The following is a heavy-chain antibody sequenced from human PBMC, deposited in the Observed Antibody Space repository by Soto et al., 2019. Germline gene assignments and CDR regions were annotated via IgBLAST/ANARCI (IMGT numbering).Heavy chain of an antibody. CDR2: IYHSGST. CDR1: GGSISSGGYS. CDR3: ARVDYGGTALY. Sequence: PSETLSLTCAVSGGSISSGGYSWSWIRQPPGMGLEWIGHIYHSGSTHYNPSLESRVTMSVDRSKNQFSLKLSSVTAADTAVYYCARVDYGGTALYWGQGTLVTVSS. V-gene: IGHV4-30-2*01. J-gene: IGHJ4*02. D-gene: IGHD4-17*01.